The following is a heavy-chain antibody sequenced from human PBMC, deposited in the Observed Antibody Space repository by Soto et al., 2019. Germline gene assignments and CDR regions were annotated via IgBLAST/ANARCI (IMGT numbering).Heavy chain of an antibody. Sequence: SETLSLTCAVSGDSISSVNWWSWVRQSPGQGLEWIGDIYHTGITNYNPSLQSRVTISVDKSKNEFSLNLTSVTAADTAVYYCARAVVVVGPYYFDYWGQGTLVTVSS. J-gene: IGHJ4*02. CDR1: GDSISSVNW. D-gene: IGHD2-15*01. V-gene: IGHV4-4*02. CDR2: IYHTGIT. CDR3: ARAVVVVGPYYFDY.